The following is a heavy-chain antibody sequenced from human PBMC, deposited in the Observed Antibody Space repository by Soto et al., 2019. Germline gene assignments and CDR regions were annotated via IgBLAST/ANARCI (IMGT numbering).Heavy chain of an antibody. D-gene: IGHD3-9*01. V-gene: IGHV1-18*01. CDR3: ARAVVGLRYFDDYWYFDL. Sequence: ASVKVSCKASGYTFTSYGISWVRQAPGQGLEWMGWISAYNGNTNYAQKLQGRVTMTTDTSTSTAYMELRSLRSDDTAVYYCARAVVGLRYFDDYWYFDLWGRGTLVTVSS. CDR2: ISAYNGNT. CDR1: GYTFTSYG. J-gene: IGHJ2*01.